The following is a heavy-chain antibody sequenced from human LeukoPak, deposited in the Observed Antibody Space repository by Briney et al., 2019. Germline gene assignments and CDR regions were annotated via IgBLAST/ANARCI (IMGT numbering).Heavy chain of an antibody. CDR3: AKATMIAARPNWFDP. V-gene: IGHV3-49*03. CDR2: ISSKAYGGTR. CDR1: GFTFGDYA. D-gene: IGHD6-6*01. J-gene: IGHJ5*02. Sequence: GGSLRLSCTASGFTFGDYAMSWFRQAPGKGLEWVGFISSKAYGGTREYAASVKGRFTISRDDSKSIAYLQMNSLRAEDTAVYYCAKATMIAARPNWFDPWGQGTLVTVSS.